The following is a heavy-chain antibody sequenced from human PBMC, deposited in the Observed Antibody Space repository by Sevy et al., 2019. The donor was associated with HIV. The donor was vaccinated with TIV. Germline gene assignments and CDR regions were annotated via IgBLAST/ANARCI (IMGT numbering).Heavy chain of an antibody. V-gene: IGHV4-4*07. CDR1: GGSISSYF. D-gene: IGHD2-2*03. Sequence: LETLSLTCTVSGGSISSYFWNWIRQPAGKELEWIGLMHTRESTNYNPSLKSRVTMSVDTSKNQFSLKLRSVTAADTAVFYCARSLPIPYSPVDIVVVPAYTGAWYFDLWGRGTLVTVSS. CDR3: ARSLPIPYSPVDIVVVPAYTGAWYFDL. J-gene: IGHJ2*01. CDR2: MHTREST.